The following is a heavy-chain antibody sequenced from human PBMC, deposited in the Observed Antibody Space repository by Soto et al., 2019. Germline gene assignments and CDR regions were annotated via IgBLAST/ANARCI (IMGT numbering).Heavy chain of an antibody. D-gene: IGHD3-10*01. CDR3: ARELGYGSGSYYGWFDP. Sequence: QVQLQESGPGLVKPSQTLSLTCTVSGGSISSGGYYWSWIRQHPGKGLEWIGYIYYSGSTYYHPSLKSRVTISVDTSKNQFSLKLSSVTAADTAVYYCARELGYGSGSYYGWFDPWGQGTLVTVSS. V-gene: IGHV4-31*03. CDR2: IYYSGST. J-gene: IGHJ5*02. CDR1: GGSISSGGYY.